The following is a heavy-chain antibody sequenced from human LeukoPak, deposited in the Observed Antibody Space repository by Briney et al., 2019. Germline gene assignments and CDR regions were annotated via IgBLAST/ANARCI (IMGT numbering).Heavy chain of an antibody. D-gene: IGHD4-17*01. CDR1: GGSFSGYY. CDR2: INHSGST. J-gene: IGHJ3*02. Sequence: SETLSLTCAVYGGSFSGYYWSWIRQPPGKGLEWIGEINHSGSTSYNPSLKSRVTISVDTSKNQFSLKLSSVTAADTAVYYCARPADYGDAFDIWGQGTMVTVSS. V-gene: IGHV4-34*01. CDR3: ARPADYGDAFDI.